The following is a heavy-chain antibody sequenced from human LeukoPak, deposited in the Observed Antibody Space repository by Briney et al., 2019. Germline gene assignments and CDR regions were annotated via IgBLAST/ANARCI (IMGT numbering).Heavy chain of an antibody. CDR1: GGSISSSSYY. Sequence: SSETLSLTCTVSGGSISSSSYYWGWIRQAQGKGLEWIGSIYYSGSTYYNPSLKSRVTISVDTSKNQFSLKLSSVTAADTAVYYCARAFRLAVDAFDIWGQGTMVTVSS. V-gene: IGHV4-39*01. J-gene: IGHJ3*02. CDR2: IYYSGST. CDR3: ARAFRLAVDAFDI. D-gene: IGHD3-9*01.